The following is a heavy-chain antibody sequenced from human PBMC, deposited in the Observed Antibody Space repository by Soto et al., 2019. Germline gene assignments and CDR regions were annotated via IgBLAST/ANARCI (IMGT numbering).Heavy chain of an antibody. Sequence: SETLSLTCAVSGGSISIGTDYWGWIRQPPGKGLEWIGNIHYSGSTYYNPSLKSRVTISGDTSQNQFSLKLSSVIAADTAVYFCARHGLGSNWWVFDSWGQGTLVTVSS. CDR2: IHYSGST. V-gene: IGHV4-39*01. CDR3: ARHGLGSNWWVFDS. J-gene: IGHJ4*02. CDR1: GGSISIGTDY. D-gene: IGHD6-13*01.